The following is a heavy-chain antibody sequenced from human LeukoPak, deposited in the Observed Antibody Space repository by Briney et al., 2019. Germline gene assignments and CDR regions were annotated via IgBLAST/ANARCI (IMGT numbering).Heavy chain of an antibody. J-gene: IGHJ4*02. CDR3: AKEKTYCGGDCSYFDY. CDR2: ISYDGSNK. V-gene: IGHV3-30-3*01. D-gene: IGHD2-21*01. CDR1: GFTFSSYA. Sequence: GSLRLSCAASGFTFSSYAMHWVRQAPGKGLEWVAVISYDGSNKYYADSVKGRFTISRDNSKNTLYLQMNSLRAEDTAVYYCAKEKTYCGGDCSYFDYWGQGTLVTVSS.